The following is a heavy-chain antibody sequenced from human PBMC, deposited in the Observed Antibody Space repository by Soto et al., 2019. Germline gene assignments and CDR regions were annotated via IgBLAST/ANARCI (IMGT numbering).Heavy chain of an antibody. V-gene: IGHV3-30-3*01. CDR3: ARAAQFGSAPNFDY. J-gene: IGHJ4*02. D-gene: IGHD3-10*01. CDR1: GFTFSSYA. CDR2: ISYDGSNK. Sequence: QVQLVESGGGVVQPGRSLRLSCAASGFTFSSYAMHWVRQAPGKGLEWVAVISYDGSNKYYADSVKGRFTISRDNSKNTLYLQMNSLRAEDTAVYYCARAAQFGSAPNFDYWGQGTLVTVSS.